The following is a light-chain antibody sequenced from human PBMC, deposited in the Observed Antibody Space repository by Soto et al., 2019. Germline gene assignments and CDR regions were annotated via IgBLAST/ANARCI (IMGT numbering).Light chain of an antibody. CDR3: QQYNSWPIT. V-gene: IGKV3-20*01. CDR2: GAS. Sequence: DIVLTQSPGSLCLWPGERGTLXCRASQSVSNDYSAWYQQEPGQAPRLLTYGASNRANGSPDSFTGSGSATAFTPTISGLQSEDFAVYYCQQYNSWPITFGQGTRLEIK. J-gene: IGKJ5*01. CDR1: QSVSNDY.